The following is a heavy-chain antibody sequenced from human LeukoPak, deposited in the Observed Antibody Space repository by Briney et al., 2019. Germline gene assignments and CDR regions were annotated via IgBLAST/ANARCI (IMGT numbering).Heavy chain of an antibody. CDR2: IYYSGST. V-gene: IGHV4-39*01. Sequence: SETLSLTCTVSGGSISSSSYYWGWIHQPPGKGLEWIGSIYYSGSTYYNPSLKSRVTISVDTSKNQFSLKLSSVTAADTAVYYCARHDILHDAFDIWGQGTMVTVSS. D-gene: IGHD2-15*01. J-gene: IGHJ3*02. CDR1: GGSISSSSYY. CDR3: ARHDILHDAFDI.